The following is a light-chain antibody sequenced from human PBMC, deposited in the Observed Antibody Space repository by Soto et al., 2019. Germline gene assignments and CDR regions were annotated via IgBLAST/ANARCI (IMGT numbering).Light chain of an antibody. CDR2: DVS. CDR3: SSDTTSSTYG. Sequence: QSALTQPPSVSGSPGQSVAISCTGTSSDVGSSNGVSWYQQPPGTAPKLMIYDVSKRPSGVPDRFSGSKSGNTDSLTISGLEAEDEADYYCSSDTTSSTYGFGTGTKVTVL. CDR1: SSDVGSSNG. V-gene: IGLV2-18*02. J-gene: IGLJ1*01.